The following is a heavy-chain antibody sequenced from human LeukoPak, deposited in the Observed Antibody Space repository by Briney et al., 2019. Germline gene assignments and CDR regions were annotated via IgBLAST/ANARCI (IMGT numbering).Heavy chain of an antibody. V-gene: IGHV4-34*01. CDR3: ARELGDRVDY. CDR1: GGSFSGYY. J-gene: IGHJ4*02. D-gene: IGHD3-16*01. Sequence: SETLSLTCAVYGGSFSGYYWSWIRQPPGKGLEWIGEINHSGSTNYNPSLKSRVTISVDTSKNQFSLRLSSVTAADTAVYYCARELGDRVDYWGQGTLVTVSS. CDR2: INHSGST.